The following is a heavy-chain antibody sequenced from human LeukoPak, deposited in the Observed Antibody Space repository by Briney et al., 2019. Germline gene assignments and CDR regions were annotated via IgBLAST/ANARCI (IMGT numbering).Heavy chain of an antibody. Sequence: ASVKVSCKTSGYSENFYGITWVRQVAGQGLEWMGWISAQHGQTEYAPNSQDRVTMTTDTYTNTAYMELRSLRTEDTALYYCAKDRRGYDILTYYFDYWGQGTLVTVPS. D-gene: IGHD3-9*01. CDR2: ISAQHGQT. J-gene: IGHJ4*02. CDR3: AKDRRGYDILTYYFDY. CDR1: GYSENFYG. V-gene: IGHV1-18*01.